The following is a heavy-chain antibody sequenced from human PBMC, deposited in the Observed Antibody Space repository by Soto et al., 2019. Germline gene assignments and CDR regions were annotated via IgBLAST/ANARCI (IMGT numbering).Heavy chain of an antibody. J-gene: IGHJ5*02. CDR2: ISAYNGNT. CDR1: GYTFTSYG. D-gene: IGHD2-2*01. Sequence: QVQLVQSGAEVKKPGASVKVSCKASGYTFTSYGISWVRQAPGQGLEWMGWISAYNGNTNYAQKLQGRVTISRDNAKDSLYLQMSSLRAEDTAVYYCAGGRRHCSSTSCRGFWFDPWGQGTLVTVSS. CDR3: AGGRRHCSSTSCRGFWFDP. V-gene: IGHV1-18*01.